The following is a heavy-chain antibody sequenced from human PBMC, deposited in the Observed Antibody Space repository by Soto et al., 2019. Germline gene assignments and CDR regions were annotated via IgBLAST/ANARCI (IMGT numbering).Heavy chain of an antibody. Sequence: AQVTVYVKASCYTCTSWGIGLVRQETEQGLEWMGWISAYNGNTNYAQKLQGRVTMTTDTSTSTAYMELRSLRSDDTAVYYCARGGQCSGGSCYSYYGMDGWGQGTTVTVSS. CDR1: CYTCTSWG. J-gene: IGHJ6*02. V-gene: IGHV1-18*01. CDR2: ISAYNGNT. CDR3: ARGGQCSGGSCYSYYGMDG. D-gene: IGHD2-15*01.